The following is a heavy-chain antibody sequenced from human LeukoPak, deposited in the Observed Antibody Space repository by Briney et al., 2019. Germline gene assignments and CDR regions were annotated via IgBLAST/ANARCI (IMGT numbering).Heavy chain of an antibody. D-gene: IGHD6-19*01. CDR2: ISGSGGST. J-gene: IGHJ6*03. V-gene: IGHV3-23*01. CDR3: ARDVLTVAGLMDV. Sequence: PGGSLRLSCAASGFTFSSYAMNSVRQAPGKGLEWVSGISGSGGSTYYADSVKGRFTISRDNAKNTLYLQLNSLRAEDTAVYYCARDVLTVAGLMDVWGKGTTVTISS. CDR1: GFTFSSYA.